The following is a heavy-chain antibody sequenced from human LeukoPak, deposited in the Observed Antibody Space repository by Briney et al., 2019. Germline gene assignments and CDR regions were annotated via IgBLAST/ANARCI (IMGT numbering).Heavy chain of an antibody. Sequence: GGSLRLSCAASGFTLSSYAMSWVRQAPGKGLEWVSGISGSGGSTYYADSVKGRFTISRDNSKNTLYLQMNSLRAGDTAVYYCAKAMGATLFDYWGQGTLVTVSS. V-gene: IGHV3-23*01. CDR3: AKAMGATLFDY. CDR2: ISGSGGST. D-gene: IGHD1-26*01. J-gene: IGHJ4*02. CDR1: GFTLSSYA.